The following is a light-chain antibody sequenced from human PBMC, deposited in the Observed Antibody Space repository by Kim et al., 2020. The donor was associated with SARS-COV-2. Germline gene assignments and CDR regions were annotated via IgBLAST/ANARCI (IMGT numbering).Light chain of an antibody. V-gene: IGKV1-5*01. CDR1: ETIDRW. J-gene: IGKJ4*01. CDR2: YAS. CDR3: QQYLSSSPSVT. Sequence: VGDRVTITCRASETIDRWLAWYQQKPGQAPKLLIYYASTLESGVPSRFSGSGSGTEFTLTITSLQPDDFATYFCQQYLSSSPSVTFGGGTKVDIK.